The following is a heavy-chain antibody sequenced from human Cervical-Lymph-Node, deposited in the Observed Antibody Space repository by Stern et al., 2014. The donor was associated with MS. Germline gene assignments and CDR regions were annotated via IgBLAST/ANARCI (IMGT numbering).Heavy chain of an antibody. D-gene: IGHD7-27*01. CDR3: ARDLIGDGDLSLDN. J-gene: IGHJ4*02. Sequence: QLVQSGAEVKKPGASVKVSCKASGNTFTVYYIHWVRQAPGQGLEWMGWMNANSGGTNYAQNFQGRVTMTRDTSISTAYMELSGLTSDDTAIYYCARDLIGDGDLSLDNWGQGTLVTVS. V-gene: IGHV1-2*02. CDR1: GNTFTVYY. CDR2: MNANSGGT.